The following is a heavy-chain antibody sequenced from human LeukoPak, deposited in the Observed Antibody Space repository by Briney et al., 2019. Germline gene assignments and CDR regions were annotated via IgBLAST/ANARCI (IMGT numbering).Heavy chain of an antibody. CDR3: VKARGAGSHKDWYFDY. CDR1: GFIFNNYG. V-gene: IGHV3-23*01. D-gene: IGHD3/OR15-3a*01. Sequence: GRSLRLSCSASGFIFNNYGMIWVRQAPSKGLEWVPGLSGSGGSVWYADSVKGRFTIFRDNPKNTLYLQMNSLRAEDTAIYYCVKARGAGSHKDWYFDYWGQGTLVTVSS. CDR2: LSGSGGSV. J-gene: IGHJ4*02.